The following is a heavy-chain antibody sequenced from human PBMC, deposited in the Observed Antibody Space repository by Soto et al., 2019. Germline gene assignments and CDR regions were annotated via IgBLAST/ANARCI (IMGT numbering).Heavy chain of an antibody. CDR1: GYTFTSYG. J-gene: IGHJ5*02. CDR3: ARGLPPFDH. Sequence: QVQLVQSGAEVKKPGASVKVSCKASGYTFTSYGISWVRQAPGQGLEWMGWINAYNGNTKYAQKIQGRVTMTTDTTTSTAAMELMSRRTYDTAVYYCARGLPPFDHWGQGTLVTVSS. CDR2: INAYNGNT. V-gene: IGHV1-18*01.